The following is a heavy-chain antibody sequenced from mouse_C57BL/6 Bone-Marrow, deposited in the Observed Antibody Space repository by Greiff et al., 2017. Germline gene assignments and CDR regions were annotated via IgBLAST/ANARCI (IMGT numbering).Heavy chain of an antibody. D-gene: IGHD1-1*01. V-gene: IGHV14-4*01. CDR3: TPFYYGSSYWYFDV. CDR1: GFNIKDDY. J-gene: IGHJ1*03. Sequence: VQLQQSGAELVRPGASVKLSCTASGFNIKDDYMHWVKQRPEQGLEWIGWIDPENGDTEYASKFQGKATITADPSSNTAYLQLSSLTSEDTAVYYCTPFYYGSSYWYFDVWGTGTTVTVSS. CDR2: IDPENGDT.